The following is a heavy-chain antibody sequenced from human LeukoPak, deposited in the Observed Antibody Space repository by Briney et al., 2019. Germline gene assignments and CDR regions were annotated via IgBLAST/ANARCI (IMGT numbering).Heavy chain of an antibody. CDR1: GFIFNSYG. Sequence: AGGSLRLSCVASGFIFNSYGIHWVRQTPGKGLEWVAVIWYDGSNKYYADSVKGRFTISRDSSKNTLYLQLNSLRAEDTAVYYCARVDSYCSGEGCYYYYGMDVWGQGTTVTVSS. CDR2: IWYDGSNK. V-gene: IGHV3-33*01. CDR3: ARVDSYCSGEGCYYYYGMDV. J-gene: IGHJ6*02. D-gene: IGHD2-15*01.